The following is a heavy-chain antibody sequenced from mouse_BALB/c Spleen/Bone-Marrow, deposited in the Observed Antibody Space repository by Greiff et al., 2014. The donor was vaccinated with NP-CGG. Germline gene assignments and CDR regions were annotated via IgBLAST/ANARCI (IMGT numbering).Heavy chain of an antibody. D-gene: IGHD2-4*01. CDR2: IYPGDGNT. Sequence: QVQLKQSGTELGKPGASVKIFFKASGYAFSSSWVNWVKQRAGQGLGWIGRIYPGDGNTNYNGKFKGKATLTAGKSSTTAYMQLSSLTSVDSAVYFCALYDYDGLSWFAYWGQGTLVTVSA. CDR3: ALYDYDGLSWFAY. CDR1: GYAFSSSW. J-gene: IGHJ3*01. V-gene: IGHV1-82*01.